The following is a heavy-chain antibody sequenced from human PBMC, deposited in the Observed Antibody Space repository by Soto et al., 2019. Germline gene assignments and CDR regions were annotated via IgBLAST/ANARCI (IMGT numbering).Heavy chain of an antibody. CDR2: INPSGGST. Sequence: GASVKVSCKASGYTFASYYMHWVRQAPGQGLEWMGIINPSGGSTTFAQKFQGRLTLTRDTSTSTVYMELSSLRSEDTAVYYCARPSTVTDLYFEYWGQGPLVTVSS. D-gene: IGHD4-17*01. CDR1: GYTFASYY. J-gene: IGHJ4*02. V-gene: IGHV1-46*03. CDR3: ARPSTVTDLYFEY.